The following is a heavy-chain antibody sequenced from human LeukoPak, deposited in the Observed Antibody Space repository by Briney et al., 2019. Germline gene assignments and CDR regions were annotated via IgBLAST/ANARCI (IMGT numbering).Heavy chain of an antibody. D-gene: IGHD5-24*01. Sequence: GGSLRLSCAASGFTFSNYAMSWVRQAPGKGLVWVSRIYSDGSGTTYADSVRGRFTISRENAKNTVYLQMNSLTAEDSAVYYCAREMATTNARAFDIWGQGTMVTVSS. V-gene: IGHV3-74*01. J-gene: IGHJ3*02. CDR3: AREMATTNARAFDI. CDR1: GFTFSNYA. CDR2: IYSDGSGT.